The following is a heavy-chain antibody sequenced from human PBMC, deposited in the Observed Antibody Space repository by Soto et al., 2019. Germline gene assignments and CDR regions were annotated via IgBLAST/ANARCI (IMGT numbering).Heavy chain of an antibody. D-gene: IGHD2-2*01. CDR2: ISGSGGST. V-gene: IGHV3-23*01. CDR1: GFTFSSYA. J-gene: IGHJ4*02. Sequence: GGSLRLSCAASGFTFSSYAMSWVRQAPGKGLEWVSAISGSGGSTYYADSVKGRFTISRDNSKNTLYLQMNSLRAEDTAVYYCAKDQYCLSTSCPNHYFDYWGQGTLVTVSP. CDR3: AKDQYCLSTSCPNHYFDY.